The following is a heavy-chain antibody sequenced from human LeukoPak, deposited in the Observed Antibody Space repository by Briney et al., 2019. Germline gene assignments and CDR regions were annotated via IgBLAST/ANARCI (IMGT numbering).Heavy chain of an antibody. CDR1: GGSISSYY. CDR2: IYYSGST. Sequence: SETLSLTCTVSGGSISSYYWSWIRQPPGKGLEWIGYIYYSGSTNYNPSLKSRVTISVDTSKNQFSLKLSSVTAADTAVYYCARTRYYYGSRSYGAPYYFDYWGQGTLVTVSS. CDR3: ARTRYYYGSRSYGAPYYFDY. J-gene: IGHJ4*02. D-gene: IGHD3-10*01. V-gene: IGHV4-59*08.